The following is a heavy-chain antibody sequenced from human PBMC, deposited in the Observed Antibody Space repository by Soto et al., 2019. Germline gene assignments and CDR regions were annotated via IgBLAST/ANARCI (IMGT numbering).Heavy chain of an antibody. J-gene: IGHJ1*01. Sequence: GGSLRLSCAASGFTFNNYGMHWVRQAPGKGLEWVAIIWYDGSQTSYADSVKGRFTISRDNSQNRLYLQINSLRVEDTAVYYCARESCTGGSCWPVIQHCGEVTLVTVSP. CDR2: IWYDGSQT. D-gene: IGHD2-15*01. CDR1: GFTFNNYG. CDR3: ARESCTGGSCWPVIQH. V-gene: IGHV3-33*01.